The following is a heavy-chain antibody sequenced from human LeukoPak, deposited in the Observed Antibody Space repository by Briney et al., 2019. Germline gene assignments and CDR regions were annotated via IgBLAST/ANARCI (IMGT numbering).Heavy chain of an antibody. Sequence: GSSVNVSCKTSGYSFTGYYIHWVRQAPGQELEWMGRINPNSGGTNYAQKFQGRVTMTRDTSISTAYIDLSSLISDDTAVYYCARGFGYYDSRGYHNDAFDIWGQGTLVTVSS. J-gene: IGHJ3*02. CDR2: INPNSGGT. D-gene: IGHD3-22*01. CDR1: GYSFTGYY. V-gene: IGHV1-2*06. CDR3: ARGFGYYDSRGYHNDAFDI.